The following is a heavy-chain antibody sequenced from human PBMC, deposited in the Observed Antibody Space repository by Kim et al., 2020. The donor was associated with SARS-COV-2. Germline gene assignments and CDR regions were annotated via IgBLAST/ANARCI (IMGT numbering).Heavy chain of an antibody. CDR3: AREVVGEVDY. Sequence: GTNYAQKFQGRVTMTRDPSISTAYMELSRLRSDDAAVYCCAREVVGEVDYWGQGTLVTVSS. CDR2: GT. D-gene: IGHD3-22*01. V-gene: IGHV1-2*02. J-gene: IGHJ4*02.